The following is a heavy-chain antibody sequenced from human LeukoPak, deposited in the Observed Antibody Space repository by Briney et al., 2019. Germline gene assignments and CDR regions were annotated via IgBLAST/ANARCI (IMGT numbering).Heavy chain of an antibody. CDR2: ISLDGSMT. V-gene: IGHV3-74*01. D-gene: IGHD5-24*01. Sequence: GGSLRLSCTASGFTFSSYWMHWVRQVPGKGLMWLTRISLDGSMTSYADSVRGRFIISRDNAKNTVYLQLNGLRAEDTAVYHCAREGITLTLDYWGQGTLVAVSS. J-gene: IGHJ4*02. CDR1: GFTFSSYW. CDR3: AREGITLTLDY.